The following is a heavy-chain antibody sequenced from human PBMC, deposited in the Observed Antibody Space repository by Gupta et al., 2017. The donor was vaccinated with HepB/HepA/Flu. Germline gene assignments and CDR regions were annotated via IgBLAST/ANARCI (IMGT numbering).Heavy chain of an antibody. CDR1: GFSFNTYW. CDR2: IKPDGSDK. V-gene: IGHV3-7*01. CDR3: VRDVDY. Sequence: EVQLVESGGGLVKPGGSLRLSCVASGFSFNTYWMTWFRQTPGKGLEWVANIKPDGSDKYYVDSVKGRFTISRDNAKNSLFLQMNSLRDDDTGVYYCVRDVDYWGQGTLVTVSS. J-gene: IGHJ4*02.